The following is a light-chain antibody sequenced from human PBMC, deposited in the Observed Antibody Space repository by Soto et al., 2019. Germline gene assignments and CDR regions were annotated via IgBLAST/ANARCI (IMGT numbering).Light chain of an antibody. V-gene: IGKV3-15*01. CDR3: QQYNAWECT. CDR1: QSLSSN. J-gene: IGKJ1*01. CDR2: GAS. Sequence: EIVMTQSPATLSVSPGESATLSCRATQSLSSNLAWYQQKPGQAPRLLIYGASTRATGIPTRFSGSGSGTGFTLTISSLQSEDIAVYYCQQYNAWECTVGQGNKVEI.